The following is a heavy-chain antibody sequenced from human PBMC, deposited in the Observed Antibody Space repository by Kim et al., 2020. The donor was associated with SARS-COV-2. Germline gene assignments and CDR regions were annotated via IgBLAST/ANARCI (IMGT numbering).Heavy chain of an antibody. Sequence: GGSLRLSCAASGFTFSSYWMHWVRQAPGKGLVWVSRINSDGSSTTYADSVKGRFTISRDNAKSTLYLHMNSLRAEDTAVYYCARPAVAATNWYFDLWGRGALVTVSS. V-gene: IGHV3-74*01. CDR2: INSDGSST. CDR3: ARPAVAATNWYFDL. CDR1: GFTFSSYW. J-gene: IGHJ2*01. D-gene: IGHD6-19*01.